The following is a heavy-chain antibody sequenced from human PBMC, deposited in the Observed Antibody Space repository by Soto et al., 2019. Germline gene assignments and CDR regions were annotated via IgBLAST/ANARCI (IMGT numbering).Heavy chain of an antibody. CDR3: ARGSRVAIPAASGGDYYCHGLDV. CDR2: INHRGST. D-gene: IGHD2-21*01. J-gene: IGHJ6*02. Sequence: QVQLQQWGAEPLKPSETLSLTCAVYGGCFRGYYWCWLGQPPGKGLEWIGEINHRGSTNYNPSVKSRDPITVDTSNTQDSLKLNSVTAAATAVDYCARGSRVAIPAASGGDYYCHGLDVWGQGTAVTVSS. CDR1: GGCFRGYY. V-gene: IGHV4-34*01.